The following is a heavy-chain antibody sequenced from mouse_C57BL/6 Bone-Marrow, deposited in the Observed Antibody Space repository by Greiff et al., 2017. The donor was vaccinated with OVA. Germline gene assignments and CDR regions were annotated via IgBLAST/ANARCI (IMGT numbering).Heavy chain of an antibody. CDR2: IRNKANGYTT. V-gene: IGHV7-3*01. CDR1: GFTFTDYY. J-gene: IGHJ4*01. Sequence: EVQLVESGGGLVQPGGSLSLSCAASGFTFTDYYMSWVRQPPGKALEWLGFIRNKANGYTTEYSASVKGRFTISRDNSQSILYLQMNALRAEDSATYYCARWRGYYAMDYWGQGTSVTVSS. CDR3: ARWRGYYAMDY.